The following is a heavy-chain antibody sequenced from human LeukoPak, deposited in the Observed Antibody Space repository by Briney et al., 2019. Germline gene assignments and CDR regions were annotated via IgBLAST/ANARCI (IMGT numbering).Heavy chain of an antibody. D-gene: IGHD3-3*01. CDR2: IYYSGTT. Sequence: SETLSLTCTVSGGSISSSSYYWGWIRQPPGKGLEWIGSIYYSGTTYYNPSLKSRVTISVDTSKNQFSLKLSSVTAADTAVYYCARLGSGYSIGYWGQGTLVTVSS. CDR1: GGSISSSSYY. J-gene: IGHJ4*02. V-gene: IGHV4-39*07. CDR3: ARLGSGYSIGY.